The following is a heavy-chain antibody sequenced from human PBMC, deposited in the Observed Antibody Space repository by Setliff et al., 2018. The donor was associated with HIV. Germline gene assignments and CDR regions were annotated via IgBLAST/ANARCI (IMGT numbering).Heavy chain of an antibody. CDR3: ARGPPFAY. CDR2: IAYSGTTMYF. V-gene: IGHV4-39*06. CDR1: GGSFIGSSFQ. Sequence: NPSETLSLTCNVSGGSFIGSSFQSTWIRQAPGKGLEWIGDIAYSGTTMYFNYNPSLESRLSLSEDTSRHQFPLKLTSVTADDTGIYYCARGPPFAYWGQGLLVTVSS. J-gene: IGHJ4*02.